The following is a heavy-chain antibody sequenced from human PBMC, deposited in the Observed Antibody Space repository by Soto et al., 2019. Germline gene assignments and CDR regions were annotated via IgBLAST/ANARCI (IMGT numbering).Heavy chain of an antibody. D-gene: IGHD6-13*01. CDR1: GGSISSSSYY. Sequence: QLQLQESGPGLVKPSETLSLTCTVSGGSISSSSYYWGWIRQPPGKGLEWIGSIYYSGSTYYNPSLRGRVTISVDTSKNQVSLKLSSVTAADTAVYYCARQGQQLVHRYFDLWGRGTLVTVSS. J-gene: IGHJ2*01. CDR2: IYYSGST. CDR3: ARQGQQLVHRYFDL. V-gene: IGHV4-39*01.